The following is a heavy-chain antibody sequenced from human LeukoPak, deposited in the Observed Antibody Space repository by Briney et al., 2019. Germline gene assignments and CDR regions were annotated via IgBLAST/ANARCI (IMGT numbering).Heavy chain of an antibody. J-gene: IGHJ1*01. CDR2: FDPEDGET. CDR1: GYTLTELS. CDR3: ATVLCSSTSCYPFQH. D-gene: IGHD2-2*01. Sequence: ASVKVSCKVSGYTLTELSMHWVRQAPGKGLEWMGGFDPEDGETIYAQKFQGRVTMTEDTSTDTAYMELSSLGSEDTAVYYCATVLCSSTSCYPFQHWGQGTLVTVSS. V-gene: IGHV1-24*01.